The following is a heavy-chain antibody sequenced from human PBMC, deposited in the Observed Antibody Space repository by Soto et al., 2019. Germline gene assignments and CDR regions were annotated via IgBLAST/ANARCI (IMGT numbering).Heavy chain of an antibody. CDR2: INTGNGNT. V-gene: IGHV1-3*04. CDR3: PRGEQLYYCYYGREV. Sequence: APVKVSCKASGYSFTTHAMIWVRQAPGQRPEWMGWINTGNGNTRYSPKFKCRVNITRDTSASTAYMELSSLKSEDTAVYSCPRGEQLYYCYYGREVWCQASTVTV. J-gene: IGHJ6*02. CDR1: GYSFTTHA.